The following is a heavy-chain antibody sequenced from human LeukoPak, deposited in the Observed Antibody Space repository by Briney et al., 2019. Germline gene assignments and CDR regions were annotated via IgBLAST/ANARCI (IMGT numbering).Heavy chain of an antibody. J-gene: IGHJ6*02. CDR3: AKDLGGYPYYYYGMDV. V-gene: IGHV3-30*18. D-gene: IGHD3-22*01. Sequence: GGSPRLSCAASGFTFSSYGMHWVRQAPGKGLEWVAVISYDGSNKYYADSVKGRFTISRDNSKNTLYLQMNSLRAEDTAVYYCAKDLGGYPYYYYGMDVWGQGATVTVSS. CDR2: ISYDGSNK. CDR1: GFTFSSYG.